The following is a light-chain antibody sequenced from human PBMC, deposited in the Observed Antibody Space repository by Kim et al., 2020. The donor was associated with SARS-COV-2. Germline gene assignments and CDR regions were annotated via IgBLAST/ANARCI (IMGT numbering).Light chain of an antibody. Sequence: GQSITLSVHGTRSDGGGSKSVSWYQQYPGKAPKLIIYDVSNRPSGVSNRFSGSKSGNTASLTISGLQTEDETDYYCSSYTRSNTYVFGTGTKVTVL. CDR2: DVS. V-gene: IGLV2-14*03. CDR1: RSDGGGSKS. CDR3: SSYTRSNTYV. J-gene: IGLJ1*01.